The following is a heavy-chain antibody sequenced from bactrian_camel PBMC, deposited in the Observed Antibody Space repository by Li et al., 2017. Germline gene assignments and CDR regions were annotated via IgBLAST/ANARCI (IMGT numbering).Heavy chain of an antibody. V-gene: IGHV3S42*01. CDR1: GFTFCNYE. CDR3: AADSVGRCRARGWVERPSVAAYDY. CDR2: ITFDGSST. D-gene: IGHD5*01. Sequence: VQLVESGGGSVQAGGSLRLSCANSGFTFCNYEMSWYRQAPGKEREFVSSITFDGSSTRYAASVKGRFTISKDDPKDTLYLQMNSLKPEDTAMYYCAADSVGRCRARGWVERPSVAAYDYWGQGTQVTVS. J-gene: IGHJ4*01.